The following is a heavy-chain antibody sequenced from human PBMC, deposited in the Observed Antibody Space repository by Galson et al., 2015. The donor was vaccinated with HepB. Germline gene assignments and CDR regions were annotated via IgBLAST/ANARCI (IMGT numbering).Heavy chain of an antibody. V-gene: IGHV2-5*01. D-gene: IGHD3-22*01. Sequence: PALVKPTQTLTLTCTFSVFSLSTSGVGVGWIRQPPGKALEWLALIYWNDDKRYSPSLKSRLTITKDTSKNQVVLTMTNMDPVDTATYYCARQIYYYDSSGYYYFAFDIWGQGTMVTVSS. J-gene: IGHJ3*02. CDR3: ARQIYYYDSSGYYYFAFDI. CDR1: VFSLSTSGVG. CDR2: IYWNDDK.